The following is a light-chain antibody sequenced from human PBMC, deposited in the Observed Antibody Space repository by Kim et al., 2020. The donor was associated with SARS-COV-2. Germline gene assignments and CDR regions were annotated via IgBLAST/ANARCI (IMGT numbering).Light chain of an antibody. CDR3: LQYNTYPWT. CDR1: QGIRNY. V-gene: IGKV1-6*02. Sequence: AIQMTQSPSTLPASVGDRVTVTCRASQGIRNYLGWYQQKAGKVPKVLISYASTLQSGVPPRFSGSGSGTDFTLTINGLQPEDFATYYCLQYNTYPWTFGQGTKVDIK. CDR2: YAS. J-gene: IGKJ1*01.